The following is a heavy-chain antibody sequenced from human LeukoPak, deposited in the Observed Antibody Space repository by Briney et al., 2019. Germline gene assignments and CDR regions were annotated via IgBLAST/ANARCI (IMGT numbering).Heavy chain of an antibody. CDR2: IYSGGTI. V-gene: IGHV3-53*01. Sequence: GGSLRLSCAASGFSIRTNYMSWVRQVPGKGLEWVSVIYSGGTIRYADSVKGRFTFSRDIFRDTLSLQMNSLRADDTAVYYCVRAVHHNFYSDSSGYYGDAFDVWGQGTVVTVSS. CDR3: VRAVHHNFYSDSSGYYGDAFDV. J-gene: IGHJ3*01. D-gene: IGHD3-22*01. CDR1: GFSIRTNY.